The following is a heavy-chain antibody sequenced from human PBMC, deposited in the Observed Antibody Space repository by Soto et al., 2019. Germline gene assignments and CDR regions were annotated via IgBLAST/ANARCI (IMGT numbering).Heavy chain of an antibody. V-gene: IGHV4-31*03. CDR1: GGSISSGGYY. CDR2: IYYSGST. D-gene: IGHD5-12*01. CDR3: ASLEMATITRAFDI. J-gene: IGHJ3*02. Sequence: PSETLSLTCTVSGGSISSGGYYWSWIRQHPGKGLEWIGYIYYSGSTYYNPSLKSRVTISVDTSKNQFSLKLSSVTAADTAVYYCASLEMATITRAFDIWGQGTMVTVSS.